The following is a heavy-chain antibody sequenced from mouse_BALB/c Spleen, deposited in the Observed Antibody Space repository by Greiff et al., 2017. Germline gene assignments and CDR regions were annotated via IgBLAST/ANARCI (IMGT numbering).Heavy chain of an antibody. J-gene: IGHJ4*01. CDR1: GFTFSSYY. V-gene: IGHV5-6-2*01. Sequence: EVQVVESGGGLVKLGGSLKLSCAASGFTFSSYYMSWVRQTPEKRLELVAAINSNGGSTYYPDTVKGRFTISRDNAKNTLYLQMSSLKSEDTALYYCARSNYDAMDYWGQGTSVTVSS. CDR2: INSNGGST. CDR3: ARSNYDAMDY. D-gene: IGHD4-1*01.